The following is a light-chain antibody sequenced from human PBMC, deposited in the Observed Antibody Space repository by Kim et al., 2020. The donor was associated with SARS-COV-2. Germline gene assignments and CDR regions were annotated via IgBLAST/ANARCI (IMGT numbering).Light chain of an antibody. CDR2: SAS. V-gene: IGKV1-9*01. Sequence: DIQLTQSPSFLSASVGDRVTITCRASQGISTYLAWFHQKPGKAPNLLIYSASTLQSGVPSRFSGSGSGTEFTLTITSLQPEDSATYYCQHLNSYPLTFGGGTKLEI. CDR3: QHLNSYPLT. J-gene: IGKJ4*01. CDR1: QGISTY.